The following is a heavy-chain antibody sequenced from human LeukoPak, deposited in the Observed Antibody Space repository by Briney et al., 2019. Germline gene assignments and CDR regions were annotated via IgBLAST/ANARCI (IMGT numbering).Heavy chain of an antibody. V-gene: IGHV1-18*01. CDR3: ARGPCCSDSSCYTRWFDP. D-gene: IGHD2-2*02. Sequence: ASVKVSCKASGYTFGSYGISWVRQAPGHGLEWMGWISAYNGDTNYAQKLQGRVTITTDTSTSTAYMELRSLRSDDTAVYFCARGPCCSDSSCYTRWFDPWGQGTLDTVSS. CDR2: ISAYNGDT. CDR1: GYTFGSYG. J-gene: IGHJ5*02.